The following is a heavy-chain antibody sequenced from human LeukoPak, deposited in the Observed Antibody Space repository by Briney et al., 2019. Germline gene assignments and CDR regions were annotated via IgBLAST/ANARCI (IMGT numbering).Heavy chain of an antibody. D-gene: IGHD2-8*01. CDR1: GYTFTGYY. J-gene: IGHJ3*02. CDR2: INPNSGGT. V-gene: IGHV1-2*02. Sequence: ASVKVSCKASGYTFTGYYMHWVRQAPGQGLEWMGWINPNSGGTNYAQKFQGRVTMTRDTSISTAYMELSRLRSDDTAVYYCARGRADGMVDAFDIWGQGTMVTVSS. CDR3: ARGRADGMVDAFDI.